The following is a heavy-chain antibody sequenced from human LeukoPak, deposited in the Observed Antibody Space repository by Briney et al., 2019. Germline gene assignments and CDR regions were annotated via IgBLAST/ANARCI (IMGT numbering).Heavy chain of an antibody. Sequence: GASVKVSCKASGGTFSSYAISWVRQAPGQGLEWMGGIIPIFGTAKYAQKFQGRVTITADESTSTAYMELSSLRSDDTAVYFCARVVGWELLIDYWGQGTLVTVSS. CDR3: ARVVGWELLIDY. CDR2: IIPIFGTA. CDR1: GGTFSSYA. V-gene: IGHV1-69*13. D-gene: IGHD1-26*01. J-gene: IGHJ4*02.